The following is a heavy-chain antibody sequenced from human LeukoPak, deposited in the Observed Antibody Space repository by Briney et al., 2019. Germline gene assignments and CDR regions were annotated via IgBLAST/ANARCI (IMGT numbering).Heavy chain of an antibody. CDR1: GFTFSSYA. CDR3: TRGRLHSNLIDY. V-gene: IGHV3-66*01. Sequence: GGSLRLSCAASGFTFSSYAMTWVRQAPGKGPEWVSVIYTGGSTSYADSVKGRFTISRDNAKNSLYLQMNSLRAEDAAVYYCTRGRLHSNLIDYWGRGTLVTVSS. J-gene: IGHJ4*02. CDR2: IYTGGST. D-gene: IGHD4-11*01.